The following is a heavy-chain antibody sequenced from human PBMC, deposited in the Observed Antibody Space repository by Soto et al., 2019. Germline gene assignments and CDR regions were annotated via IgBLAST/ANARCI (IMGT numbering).Heavy chain of an antibody. J-gene: IGHJ4*02. D-gene: IGHD3-16*01. V-gene: IGHV3-74*01. Sequence: PGGSLRLSCAASGLTFSSYWMHWVRQAPGKGLVWVSRISTDGSVTTYADSVKGRFTISRDNAKNTLYLQMNSLRTEDTAVYYCARGLQASTGEFDYWGQGTLVTVSS. CDR2: ISTDGSVT. CDR1: GLTFSSYW. CDR3: ARGLQASTGEFDY.